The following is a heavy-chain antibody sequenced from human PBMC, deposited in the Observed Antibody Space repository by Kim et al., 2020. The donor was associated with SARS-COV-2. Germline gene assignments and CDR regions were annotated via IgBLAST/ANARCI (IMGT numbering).Heavy chain of an antibody. CDR1: GFTFSSYG. CDR2: IWYDGSNK. V-gene: IGHV3-33*01. J-gene: IGHJ4*02. CDR3: ARDYSSSSFDY. D-gene: IGHD6-13*01. Sequence: GGSLRLSCAASGFTFSSYGMHWVRQAPGKGLEWVAVIWYDGSNKYYADSVKGRFTISRDNSKNTLYLQMNSLRAEDTAVYYCARDYSSSSFDYGGQGTLVTVSS.